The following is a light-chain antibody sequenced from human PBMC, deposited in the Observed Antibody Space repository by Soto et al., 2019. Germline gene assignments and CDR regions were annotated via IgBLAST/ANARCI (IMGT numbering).Light chain of an antibody. CDR1: SSDVGGYNY. J-gene: IGLJ1*01. V-gene: IGLV2-14*01. CDR3: SSYTSSPYV. Sequence: QSALTQPASVSGSPGQSITISCTGTSSDVGGYNYVSWYQQHPGKAPKLMIYDVSNRPSGVSNRFSGSKSGNTASLTISGLQAEDAADYYCSSYTSSPYVFGTGTKLTVL. CDR2: DVS.